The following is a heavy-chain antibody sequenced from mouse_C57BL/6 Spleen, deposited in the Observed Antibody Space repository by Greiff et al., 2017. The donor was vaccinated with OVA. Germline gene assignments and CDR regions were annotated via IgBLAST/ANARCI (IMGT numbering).Heavy chain of an antibody. CDR3: TVWLGPLDY. CDR2: IRLKSDNYAT. J-gene: IGHJ2*01. D-gene: IGHD3-3*01. CDR1: GFTFSNYW. V-gene: IGHV6-3*01. Sequence: EVKVEESGGGLVQPGGSMKLSCVASGFTFSNYWMNWVRQSPEKGLEWVAQIRLKSDNYATHYAESVKGRFTISRDDSKSSVYLQMNNLRAEDTGIYYCTVWLGPLDYWGQGTTLTVSS.